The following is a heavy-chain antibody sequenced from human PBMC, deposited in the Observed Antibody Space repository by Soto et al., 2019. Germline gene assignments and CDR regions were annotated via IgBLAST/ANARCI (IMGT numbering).Heavy chain of an antibody. J-gene: IGHJ4*02. D-gene: IGHD2-15*01. CDR2: MRANNGDR. CDR1: GDTSANFD. V-gene: IGHV1-8*01. CDR3: AGYLHGQGFKV. Sequence: QVQLVQSGAEVKKPGASVKVSCKPSGDTSANFDLNWARQAAGKGFEGLGWMRANNGDRGHAQQFRDRVILARDTPMRAAYTELSSLRAGVTAVYYCAGYLHGQGFKVWGQGDLVIVSS.